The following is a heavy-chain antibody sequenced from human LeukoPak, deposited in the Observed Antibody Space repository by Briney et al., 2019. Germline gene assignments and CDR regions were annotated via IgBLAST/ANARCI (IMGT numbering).Heavy chain of an antibody. Sequence: GGSLRLSCAASGFTFSSYAMSWVRQAPGKGLEWVSYISSSSGTIYYADSVKGRFTISRDNAKNSLYLQMNSLRAEDTAVYYCARDSSGYCTNGVCWAFDIWGQGTMVTVSS. CDR3: ARDSSGYCTNGVCWAFDI. CDR2: ISSSSGTI. V-gene: IGHV3-48*01. CDR1: GFTFSSYA. D-gene: IGHD2-8*01. J-gene: IGHJ3*02.